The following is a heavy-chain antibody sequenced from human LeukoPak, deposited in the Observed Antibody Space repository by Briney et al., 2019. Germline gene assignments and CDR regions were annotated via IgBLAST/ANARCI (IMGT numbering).Heavy chain of an antibody. V-gene: IGHV1-2*02. CDR1: GYTFTGYY. Sequence: ASVKVSCKASGYTFTGYYMRWVRQAPGQGLEWVGWINPKSGGTNYAQRCQGRVTMTSDTSSTTGYMELSRLRSGDTAVYYCARRVFSGWGCYFDYWGQGTLVTVSS. J-gene: IGHJ4*02. D-gene: IGHD6-19*01. CDR2: INPKSGGT. CDR3: ARRVFSGWGCYFDY.